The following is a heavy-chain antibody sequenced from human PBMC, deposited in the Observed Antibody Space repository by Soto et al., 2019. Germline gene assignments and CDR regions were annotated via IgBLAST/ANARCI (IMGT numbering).Heavy chain of an antibody. V-gene: IGHV4-39*07. CDR3: ARDELGTRQNDAFDI. CDR1: GGSISSSSYY. CDR2: IYYSGST. Sequence: SETLSLTYTVSGGSISSSSYYWGWIRQPPGKGLEWIGSIYYSGSTYYNPSLKSRVTISVDTSKNQFSLKLSSVTAADTAVYYCARDELGTRQNDAFDIWGQGTMVTVSS. J-gene: IGHJ3*02. D-gene: IGHD7-27*01.